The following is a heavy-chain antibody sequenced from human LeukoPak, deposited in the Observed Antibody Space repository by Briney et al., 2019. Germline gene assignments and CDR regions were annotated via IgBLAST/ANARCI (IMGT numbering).Heavy chain of an antibody. CDR2: INHSGST. V-gene: IGHV4-34*01. Sequence: SETLSLTCAVYGGSFSGYYWSWIRQPPGKGLEWIEEINHSGSTNYNPSLKSRVTISVDTSKNQFSLKLSSVTAADTAVYYCARGPLYYDFWSGQGRYYYYMDVWGKGTTVTVSS. CDR1: GGSFSGYY. CDR3: ARGPLYYDFWSGQGRYYYYMDV. J-gene: IGHJ6*03. D-gene: IGHD3-3*01.